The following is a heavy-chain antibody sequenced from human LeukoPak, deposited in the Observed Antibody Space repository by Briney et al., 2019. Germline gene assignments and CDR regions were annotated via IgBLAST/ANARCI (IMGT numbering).Heavy chain of an antibody. CDR3: ARHVAVAGIDY. J-gene: IGHJ4*02. V-gene: IGHV4-34*01. Sequence: PSETLSLTCTVSGGSISSYYWSWIRQPPGKGLEWIGEINHSGSTNYNPSLKSRVTISVDTSKNQFSLKLSSVTAADTAVYYCARHVAVAGIDYWGQGTLVTVSS. D-gene: IGHD6-19*01. CDR1: GGSISSYY. CDR2: INHSGST.